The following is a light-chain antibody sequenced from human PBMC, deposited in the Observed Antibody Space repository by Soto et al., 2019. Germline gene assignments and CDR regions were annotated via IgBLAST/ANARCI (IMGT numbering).Light chain of an antibody. CDR2: VAS. V-gene: IGKV3-15*01. Sequence: EIVLTQSPATLSVSPGERATLTCRASQTVGTSLAWYQQKPGQAPRLLIYVASTRATGVPSRFSGSGSGTEFALPISSLQSEDFVVYYCQQHNAWPLTFGGGTKVEIK. J-gene: IGKJ4*01. CDR1: QTVGTS. CDR3: QQHNAWPLT.